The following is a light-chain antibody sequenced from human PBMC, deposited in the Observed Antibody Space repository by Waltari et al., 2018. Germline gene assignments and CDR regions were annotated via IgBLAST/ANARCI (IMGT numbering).Light chain of an antibody. CDR1: QSVANY. J-gene: IGKJ4*01. V-gene: IGKV3-11*01. CDR3: QQRNKWPVT. Sequence: DIVLPQSPATLSLSPGERATLSCRASQSVANYLAWYQQKPGQAPRLLIYDVSNRATDIPARFSGSGFATDFTLTISDLKPEDIAVYYCQQRNKWPVTFGGGTKVEIK. CDR2: DVS.